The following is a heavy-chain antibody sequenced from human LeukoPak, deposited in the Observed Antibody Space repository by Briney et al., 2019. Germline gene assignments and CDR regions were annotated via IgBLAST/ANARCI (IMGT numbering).Heavy chain of an antibody. V-gene: IGHV3-33*01. J-gene: IGHJ6*02. CDR3: ARDRHCVNGVCHSPPGMDV. D-gene: IGHD2-8*01. CDR2: IWFDKNQ. CDR1: GFILNDYG. Sequence: GSLRLSCAASGFILNDYGMHWVRQAPGKGLEWVADIWFDKNQHFADSVKGRFAISRDNSKNTVYLQINSLRAEDTAVYYCARDRHCVNGVCHSPPGMDVWGQGTTVTVSS.